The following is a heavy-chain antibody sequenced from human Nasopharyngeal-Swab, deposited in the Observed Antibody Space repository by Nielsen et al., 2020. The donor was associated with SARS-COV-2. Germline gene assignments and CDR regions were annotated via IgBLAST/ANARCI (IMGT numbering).Heavy chain of an antibody. Sequence: SLKVSCKASGYTFTTYYIHWVRQAPGQGLEWMGIINPSGGGTNYAQKFKGRATMTGDTSTGTVYMELTSLTSEDTAVYYCARMMYFHGYYAMDVWGQGTTVTVSS. CDR3: ARMMYFHGYYAMDV. CDR2: INPSGGGT. V-gene: IGHV1-46*01. D-gene: IGHD3-10*01. J-gene: IGHJ6*02. CDR1: GYTFTTYY.